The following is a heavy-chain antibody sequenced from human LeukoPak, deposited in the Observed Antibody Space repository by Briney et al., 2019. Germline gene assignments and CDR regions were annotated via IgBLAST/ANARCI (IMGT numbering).Heavy chain of an antibody. CDR1: GFTFSSYS. Sequence: SGGSLRLSCAASGFTFSSYSMNWVRQAPGKGLEWVAVISYDGSNKYYADSVKGRFTIPRDNSKNTLYLQMNSLRAEDTAVYYCASTTKSGHHNIVVVPAAMHDAFDIWGQGTMVTVSS. CDR2: ISYDGSNK. V-gene: IGHV3-30*03. D-gene: IGHD2-2*01. CDR3: ASTTKSGHHNIVVVPAAMHDAFDI. J-gene: IGHJ3*02.